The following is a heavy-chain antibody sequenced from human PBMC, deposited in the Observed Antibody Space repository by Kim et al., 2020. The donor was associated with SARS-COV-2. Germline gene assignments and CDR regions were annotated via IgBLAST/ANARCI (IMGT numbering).Heavy chain of an antibody. Sequence: SETLSLTCAVYGGSFSGYGAWIRQPPGKGLEWIGEIHHGGTTKYNPSLKSRATISVDTSKRQVSLRLSSVTAADTAVYYCATHCSSNTCYFAWLDPWGQGTLVTVSS. V-gene: IGHV4-34*01. CDR1: GGSFSGY. CDR3: ATHCSSNTCYFAWLDP. CDR2: IHHGGTT. D-gene: IGHD2-2*01. J-gene: IGHJ5*02.